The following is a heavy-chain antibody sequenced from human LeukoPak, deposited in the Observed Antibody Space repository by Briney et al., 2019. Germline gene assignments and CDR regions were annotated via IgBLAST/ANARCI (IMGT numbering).Heavy chain of an antibody. V-gene: IGHV1-3*01. D-gene: IGHD6-13*01. Sequence: ASVKVSCKASGYTFTSYAMHWVRQAPGQRLEWMGWINAGNGNTKYSQKFQGRVTITRDTSASTAYMELSSLRSEDTAVYYCARTTRYSSSPLGDAFDIWSQGTMVTVSS. CDR3: ARTTRYSSSPLGDAFDI. J-gene: IGHJ3*02. CDR2: INAGNGNT. CDR1: GYTFTSYA.